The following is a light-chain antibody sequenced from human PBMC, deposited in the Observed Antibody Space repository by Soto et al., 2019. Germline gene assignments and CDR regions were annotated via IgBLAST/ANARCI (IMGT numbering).Light chain of an antibody. CDR3: QQSNNWPWT. Sequence: EIVMTQSPATLSVSPGERATLSCRASQSVSSNLAWYQQKPGQAPRPLIYGASTRATGIPARFSGSGSGTEFTLTISSLQSEDFAVYYCQQSNNWPWTFGQGTKVEIK. CDR2: GAS. CDR1: QSVSSN. J-gene: IGKJ1*01. V-gene: IGKV3-15*01.